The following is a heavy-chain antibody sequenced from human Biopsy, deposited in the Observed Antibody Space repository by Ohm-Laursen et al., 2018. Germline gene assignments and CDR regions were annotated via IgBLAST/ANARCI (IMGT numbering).Heavy chain of an antibody. CDR3: AREGEGVDYYATSGFSFEY. CDR2: INHSGRT. CDR1: GESFNGYY. V-gene: IGHV4-34*01. D-gene: IGHD3-22*01. Sequence: TLSLTCAVYGESFNGYYWSWIRQTPGKGLEWIGEINHSGRTNYNPSLKSRVTISVDTSKNQFSLKVRSVTATDTAVYYCAREGEGVDYYATSGFSFEYWGQGILVTVSS. J-gene: IGHJ4*02.